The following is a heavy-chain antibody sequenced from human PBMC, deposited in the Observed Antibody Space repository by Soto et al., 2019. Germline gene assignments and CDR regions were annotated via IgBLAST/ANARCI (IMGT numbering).Heavy chain of an antibody. Sequence: QVQLVQSGAEVKNPGSSVRVSCKASGGTFSSYTLNWVRQAPGQGLEWMGRIIPILSMSTYAQKCQGRVSIIADKSTTTANMTLSSLRSDDTAIYYCARSYGSGSRPFDYWGQGTLVTVSS. CDR2: IIPILSMS. J-gene: IGHJ4*02. CDR3: ARSYGSGSRPFDY. CDR1: GGTFSSYT. V-gene: IGHV1-69*02. D-gene: IGHD3-10*01.